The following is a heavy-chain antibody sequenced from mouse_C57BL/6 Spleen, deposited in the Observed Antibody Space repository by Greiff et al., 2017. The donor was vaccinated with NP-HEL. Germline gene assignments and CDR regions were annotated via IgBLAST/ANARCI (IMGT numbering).Heavy chain of an antibody. CDR2: IYPGDGDT. Sequence: VQLMESGPELVKPGASVKISCKASGYAFSSSWMNWVKQRPGKGLEWIGRIYPGDGDTNYNGKFKGKATLTADKSSSTAYLQLISLTSEDAAVYFCASTGYGYQFAYWGQGTLVTVSA. J-gene: IGHJ3*01. CDR3: ASTGYGYQFAY. D-gene: IGHD2-2*01. V-gene: IGHV1-82*01. CDR1: GYAFSSSW.